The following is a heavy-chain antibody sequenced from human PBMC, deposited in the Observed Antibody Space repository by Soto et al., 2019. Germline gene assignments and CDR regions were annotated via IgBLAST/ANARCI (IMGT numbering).Heavy chain of an antibody. D-gene: IGHD3-10*01. CDR1: GGSISSGGYY. Sequence: QVQLQESGPGLVKPSQTLSLTCTVSGGSISSGGYYWSWIRQHPGKGLEWIGYIYYSGSTYYNPSLKSRVTISVDTSKNQFSLKLSSVTAADTAVYYCARSPSPVMGVRGVPNWGQGTLVTVYS. V-gene: IGHV4-31*03. J-gene: IGHJ4*02. CDR3: ARSPSPVMGVRGVPN. CDR2: IYYSGST.